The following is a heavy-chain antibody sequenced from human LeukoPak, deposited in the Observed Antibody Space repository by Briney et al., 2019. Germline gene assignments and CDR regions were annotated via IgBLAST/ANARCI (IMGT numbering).Heavy chain of an antibody. CDR3: ARAKVVVVPAYYYYYGMDV. Sequence: GGSLRLSCAASGFTFSDYYMSWIRQAPGKGLEWVSYISSSGSTIYYADSVKGRFTISRDNAKNPLYLQMNSLRAEDTAVYYCARAKVVVVPAYYYYYGMDVWGQGTTVTVSS. CDR2: ISSSGSTI. D-gene: IGHD2-2*01. V-gene: IGHV3-11*01. J-gene: IGHJ6*02. CDR1: GFTFSDYY.